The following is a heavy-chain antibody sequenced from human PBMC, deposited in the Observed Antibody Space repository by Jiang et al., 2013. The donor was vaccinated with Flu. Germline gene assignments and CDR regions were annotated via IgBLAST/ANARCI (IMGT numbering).Heavy chain of an antibody. CDR3: AAKGLLWFGESHLDY. CDR2: IYYTGST. CDR1: GDSVRSGSHY. Sequence: LLKPSETLSLTCTVSGDSVRSGSHYWSWIRQSPGKGPEWLGDIYYTGSTKYNPSLKSRVTISVDTSKNQFSLKLRSTTAADTAVYYCAAKGLLWFGESHLDYWAREPWSPSPQ. D-gene: IGHD3-10*01. V-gene: IGHV4-61*01. J-gene: IGHJ4*02.